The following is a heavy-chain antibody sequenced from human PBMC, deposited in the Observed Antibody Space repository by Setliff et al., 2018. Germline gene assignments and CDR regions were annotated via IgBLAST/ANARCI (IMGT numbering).Heavy chain of an antibody. CDR2: IWYDGRNK. CDR3: ARDRDDGSSFAEYFQH. Sequence: GGSLRLSCAASGFTFRSYAMHWVRQAPGKGLEWVAIIWYDGRNKYYADSVYGRFTVSRDNSKNTLYLQMNSLRVEDTAVYYCARDRDDGSSFAEYFQHWGQGTLVTSPQ. D-gene: IGHD6-6*01. V-gene: IGHV3-33*01. CDR1: GFTFRSYA. J-gene: IGHJ1*01.